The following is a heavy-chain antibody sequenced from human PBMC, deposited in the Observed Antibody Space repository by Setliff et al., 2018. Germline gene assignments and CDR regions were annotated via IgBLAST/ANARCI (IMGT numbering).Heavy chain of an antibody. J-gene: IGHJ6*02. CDR2: ISAYNGNT. CDR1: GGTFSSYA. V-gene: IGHV1-18*01. CDR3: ARVRACVCGELQFLGWEGDNYGMDV. Sequence: GASVKVSCKASGGTFSSYAISWVRQAPGQGLEWMGWISAYNGNTNYAQKLQGRVTMTTDTSTSTAYMELRSLRSDDTAVYYCARVRACVCGELQFLGWEGDNYGMDVWGQGTTVTVSS. D-gene: IGHD3-3*01.